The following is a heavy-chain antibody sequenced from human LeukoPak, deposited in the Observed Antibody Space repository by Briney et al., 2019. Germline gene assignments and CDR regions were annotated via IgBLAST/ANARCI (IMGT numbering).Heavy chain of an antibody. J-gene: IGHJ4*02. CDR3: AKGRRNCSSTSCYLDY. CDR2: ISGSGGST. Sequence: GGSLRLSCAASGFTFSSYAMSWVRQAPGKGLEWVSAISGSGGSTYYADSVKGRFTISRDNSKNTLYLQMNSLRAEDTAVYYCAKGRRNCSSTSCYLDYWGQRTLVTVSS. D-gene: IGHD2-2*01. CDR1: GFTFSSYA. V-gene: IGHV3-23*01.